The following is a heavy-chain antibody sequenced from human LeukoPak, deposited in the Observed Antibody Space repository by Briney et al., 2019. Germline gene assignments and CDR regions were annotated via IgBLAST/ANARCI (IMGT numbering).Heavy chain of an antibody. CDR1: GYSISSGYY. CDR2: IYHSGST. D-gene: IGHD5-18*01. CDR3: ARDWRGYSYG. J-gene: IGHJ4*02. Sequence: SETLSLTCTVSGYSISSGYYWGWIRQPPGKGLEWIGSIYHSGSTYYNPSLKSRVTISVDTSKNQFSLKLSSVTAADTAVYYCARDWRGYSYGWGQGTLVTVSS. V-gene: IGHV4-38-2*02.